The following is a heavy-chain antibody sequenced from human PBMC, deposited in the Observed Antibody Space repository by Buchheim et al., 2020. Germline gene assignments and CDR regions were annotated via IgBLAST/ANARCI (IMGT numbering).Heavy chain of an antibody. V-gene: IGHV3-33*01. Sequence: QVQLVESGGGVVQPGRSLRLSCAASGFTFSSYGMHWVRQAPGKGLEWVAVIWYDGSNKYYADSVKGRFTISRDNSKNTLYLQMNSLRAEDTAVYYCAREDSGYDLGLDPSYYFDYWGQGTL. CDR1: GFTFSSYG. CDR2: IWYDGSNK. CDR3: AREDSGYDLGLDPSYYFDY. D-gene: IGHD5-12*01. J-gene: IGHJ4*02.